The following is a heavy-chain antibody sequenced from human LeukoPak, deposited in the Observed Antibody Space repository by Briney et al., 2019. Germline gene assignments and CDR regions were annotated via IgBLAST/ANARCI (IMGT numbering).Heavy chain of an antibody. J-gene: IGHJ5*02. CDR1: GGSISSYY. CDR3: ARIPSPGWFDP. Sequence: SETLSLTCTVSGGSISSYYWSWIRQPPGKGLEWIGYIYYSGSTNYNPSLKSRVTISVDTSKKQFSLKLTSVTVADTAVYYCARIPSPGWFDPWGQGTLVTVSS. V-gene: IGHV4-59*01. CDR2: IYYSGST.